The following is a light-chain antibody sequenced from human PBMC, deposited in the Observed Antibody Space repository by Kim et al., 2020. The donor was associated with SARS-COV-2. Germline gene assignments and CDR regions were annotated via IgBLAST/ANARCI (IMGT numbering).Light chain of an antibody. V-gene: IGLV1-44*01. J-gene: IGLJ3*02. CDR1: TSNIGINS. CDR3: GAWDDSLNGPV. CDR2: SNN. Sequence: QSVLTQPPSASGTPGQRVTISCSGSTSNIGINSVNWYQQLPGSAPKLLISSNNQRPSGVPARFSGSKSGTSASLAISGLQSEDEADYYCGAWDDSLNGPVFGGGTQLTVL.